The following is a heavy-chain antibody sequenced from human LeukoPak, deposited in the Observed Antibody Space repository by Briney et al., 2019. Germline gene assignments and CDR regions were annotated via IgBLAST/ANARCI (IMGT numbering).Heavy chain of an antibody. Sequence: GGSLRLSCAASGFTFSDSAMHWVRQASGKGLEWVGRIRSKANNYATAYAASVKGRFTISRDDSKNTAYLQMNSLKTEDTAVYYCTSLRSDWAGSGFDYWGQGTLVTVSS. CDR1: GFTFSDSA. V-gene: IGHV3-73*01. D-gene: IGHD5-12*01. CDR3: TSLRSDWAGSGFDY. J-gene: IGHJ4*02. CDR2: IRSKANNYAT.